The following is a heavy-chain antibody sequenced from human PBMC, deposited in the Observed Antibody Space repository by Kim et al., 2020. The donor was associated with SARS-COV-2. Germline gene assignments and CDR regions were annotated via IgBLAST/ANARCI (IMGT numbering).Heavy chain of an antibody. CDR3: VREPSN. D-gene: IGHD6-6*01. Sequence: GSPMTCADSVNGRFSISRDNANKSLSLQMNSLTPEDTAVYYCVREPSNWGQGTLVTVSS. CDR2: GSPM. V-gene: IGHV3-11*01. J-gene: IGHJ4*02.